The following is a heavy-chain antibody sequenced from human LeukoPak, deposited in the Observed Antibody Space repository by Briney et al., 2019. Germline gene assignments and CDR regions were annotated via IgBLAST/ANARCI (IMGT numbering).Heavy chain of an antibody. J-gene: IGHJ2*01. CDR2: ISGSGGST. Sequence: PGGSLRLSCAASGVTFSSYAMSWVRQAPGKGLEWVSAISGSGGSTYYADSVRGRFTISRDNSKNTLYLQMNSLRAEDTAVYYCAKVAVAKSAKYWYFDLWGRGALVTVSS. CDR1: GVTFSSYA. D-gene: IGHD6-19*01. V-gene: IGHV3-23*01. CDR3: AKVAVAKSAKYWYFDL.